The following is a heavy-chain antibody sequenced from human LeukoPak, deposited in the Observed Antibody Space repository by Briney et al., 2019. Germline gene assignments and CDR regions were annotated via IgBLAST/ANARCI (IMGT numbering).Heavy chain of an antibody. CDR3: ARVAVAALNWFDP. J-gene: IGHJ5*02. V-gene: IGHV4-34*01. CDR1: GGXFSGYY. Sequence: SETLSLTCAVYGGXFSGYYCSWIRQPPGKGLEWIGEINHSGSTNYNPSLKSRVTISVDTSKNQFSLKLSSVTAADTAVYYCARVAVAALNWFDPWGQGTLVTVSS. CDR2: INHSGST. D-gene: IGHD6-19*01.